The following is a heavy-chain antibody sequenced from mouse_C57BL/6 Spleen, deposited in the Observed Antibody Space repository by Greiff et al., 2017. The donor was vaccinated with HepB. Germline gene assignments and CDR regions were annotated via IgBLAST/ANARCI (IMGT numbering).Heavy chain of an antibody. D-gene: IGHD2-5*01. CDR1: GFTFSSYA. CDR2: ISDGGSYT. CDR3: ARGSNYPYYYAMDY. J-gene: IGHJ4*01. V-gene: IGHV5-4*03. Sequence: EVMLVESGGGLVKPGGSLKLSCAASGFTFSSYAMSWVRQTPEKRLEWVATISDGGSYTYYPDNVKGRFTISRDNAKNNLYLQMSHLKSEDTAMYYCARGSNYPYYYAMDYWGQGTSVTGSS.